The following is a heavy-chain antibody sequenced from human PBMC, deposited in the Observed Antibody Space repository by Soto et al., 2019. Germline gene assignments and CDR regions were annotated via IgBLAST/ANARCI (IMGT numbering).Heavy chain of an antibody. Sequence: AAVKVSCKASGYTFTGHYVHWVRQAPEQGPEWMGEIGPGSGATRYAQRFQGRVTMTRDMSITTVYMELNNLSPDDTAVYYCGRGRSGQIVVFYWGQGTPVTVSS. CDR2: IGPGSGAT. D-gene: IGHD1-26*01. CDR1: GYTFTGHY. J-gene: IGHJ4*02. CDR3: GRGRSGQIVVFY. V-gene: IGHV1-2*02.